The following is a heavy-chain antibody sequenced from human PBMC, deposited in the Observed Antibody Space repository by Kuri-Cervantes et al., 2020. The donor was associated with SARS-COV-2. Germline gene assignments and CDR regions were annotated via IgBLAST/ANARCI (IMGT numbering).Heavy chain of an antibody. CDR2: IYYSGST. CDR3: ASYVVVPAAPLDY. J-gene: IGHJ4*02. Sequence: SETLSLTCTVSGGSISSSSYYWGWIRQPPGKGLEWIGSIYYSGSTYYNPSPKSRVTISVDTSKNQFSLKLSSVTAADTAVYYCASYVVVPAAPLDYWGQGTLVTVSS. CDR1: GGSISSSSYY. V-gene: IGHV4-39*01. D-gene: IGHD2-2*01.